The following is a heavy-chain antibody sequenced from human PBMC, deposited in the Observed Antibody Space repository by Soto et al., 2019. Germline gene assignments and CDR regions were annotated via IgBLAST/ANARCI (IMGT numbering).Heavy chain of an antibody. D-gene: IGHD5-12*01. CDR2: ISYDGSNK. V-gene: IGHV3-30-3*01. CDR3: SRDLTLWYSGYEFLY. CDR1: GFTFSSYA. Sequence: QVQLVESGGSVVQPGRSLRLSCEASGFTFSSYAMHCVRQAPGKGLEWVAVISYDGSNKYYADSVNGQFTISRNNSKNTLYLQMKCLRAEDTAVYYCSRDLTLWYSGYEFLYWGQGTLVTVS. J-gene: IGHJ4*02.